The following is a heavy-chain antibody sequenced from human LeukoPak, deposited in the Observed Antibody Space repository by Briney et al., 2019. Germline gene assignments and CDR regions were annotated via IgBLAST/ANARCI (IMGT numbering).Heavy chain of an antibody. CDR2: INPNSGGT. CDR1: GYTFTGNY. J-gene: IGHJ4*02. CDR3: TTGDSSSWYYFDY. V-gene: IGHV1-2*02. D-gene: IGHD6-13*01. Sequence: ASVKLSCKASGYTFTGNYMHWVRLGPGQGLELMGWINPNSGGTNYAQKFQGRVTMTRDTSTSTAYMELSRLRSDDTAVYYCTTGDSSSWYYFDYWGQGTLVTVSS.